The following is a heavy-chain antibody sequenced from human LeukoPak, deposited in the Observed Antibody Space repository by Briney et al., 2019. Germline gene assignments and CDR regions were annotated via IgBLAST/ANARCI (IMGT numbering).Heavy chain of an antibody. CDR1: GGSISSYH. J-gene: IGHJ4*02. D-gene: IGHD3-10*01. CDR2: IYYSGST. V-gene: IGHV4-59*08. Sequence: PSETLSLTCTVSGGSISSYHWSWVRQPPGKGLEWIGHIYYSGSTNYNPSLKSRVTISVDTSKNQFSLKLISVTAADTAVYYCASMVRGAALDDWGQGTLVTVSS. CDR3: ASMVRGAALDD.